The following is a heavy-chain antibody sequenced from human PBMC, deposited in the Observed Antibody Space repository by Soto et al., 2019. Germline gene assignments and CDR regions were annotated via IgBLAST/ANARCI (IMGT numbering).Heavy chain of an antibody. CDR2: LSRGGGTT. CDR1: GFTFSSHG. Sequence: EAQLLESGGDWAQPGGSLRLSCAASGFTFSSHGMSWVRQAPGKGLEWIAGLSRGGGTTYYADSVKGRFTISRDNSKNTLDLIINNLKVEDTALYFWAKGGPYRTDGVDVWGQGTMGNGSS. J-gene: IGHJ3*01. CDR3: AKGGPYRTDGVDV. V-gene: IGHV3-23*01. D-gene: IGHD1-26*01.